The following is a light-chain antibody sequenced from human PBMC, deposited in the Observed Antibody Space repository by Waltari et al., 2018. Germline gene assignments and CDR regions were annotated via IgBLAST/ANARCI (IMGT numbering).Light chain of an antibody. J-gene: IGLJ1*01. CDR2: DVN. CDR1: SSDVGRFDY. V-gene: IGLV2-11*01. CDR3: CSYAGSYTFV. Sequence: QSALTQPRSVSGSPGQSVTISCTATSSDVGRFDYVSWFQQYPGKAPKLMIYDVNKRPSGVPHRFSCSKSGNTASLTISGLQAEDEADYYCCSYAGSYTFVFGTGTKVTVL.